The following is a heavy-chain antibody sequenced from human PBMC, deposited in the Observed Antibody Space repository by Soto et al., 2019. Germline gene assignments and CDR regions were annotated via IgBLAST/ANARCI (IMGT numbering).Heavy chain of an antibody. CDR1: GFTFNSSA. Sequence: QVQLVESGGGVVQPGKSLRLSCAASGFTFNSSAMHWVRQAPGKGLEWVAVLSYDGSNKYYAESVKGRFTISRDISKSTLYLQMNSLRAEDTAVYYCARGHTVTSLRNWFDPWGQGTLVTVSS. CDR2: LSYDGSNK. D-gene: IGHD4-17*01. V-gene: IGHV3-30*04. CDR3: ARGHTVTSLRNWFDP. J-gene: IGHJ5*02.